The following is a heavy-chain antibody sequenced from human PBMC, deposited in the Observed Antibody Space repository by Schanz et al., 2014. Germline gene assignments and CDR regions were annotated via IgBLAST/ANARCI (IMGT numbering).Heavy chain of an antibody. CDR3: AREQIMAAAGLVDY. CDR1: GFTFSSYS. D-gene: IGHD6-13*01. CDR2: ISHSGGSK. V-gene: IGHV3-21*04. J-gene: IGHJ4*01. Sequence: VQLVESGGGLVKPGGSLRLSCAASGFTFSSYSMNWVRQAPGKGLEWVSSISHSGGSKYYADSVKGRFTISRDNAKNTLYLQMNSLRAEDTAVYYCAREQIMAAAGLVDYWGHGTLVTVSS.